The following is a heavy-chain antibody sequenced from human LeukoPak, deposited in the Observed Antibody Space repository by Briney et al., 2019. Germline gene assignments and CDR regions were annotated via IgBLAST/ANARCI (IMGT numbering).Heavy chain of an antibody. CDR1: GASISGSGYY. CDR2: IYYSGST. J-gene: IGHJ4*02. V-gene: IGHV4-39*01. Sequence: SETLSLTCAVSGASISGSGYYWGWIRQPPGKGLEWIGNIYYSGSTYYNASLQSRVTISIDTSKNQFSLRLNSVTAADTAMYYCAKSGDSGLIDYWGQGTLVTVSS. CDR3: AKSGDSGLIDY. D-gene: IGHD6-25*01.